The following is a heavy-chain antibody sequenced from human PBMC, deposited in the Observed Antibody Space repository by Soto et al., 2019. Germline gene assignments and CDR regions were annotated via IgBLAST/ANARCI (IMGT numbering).Heavy chain of an antibody. Sequence: EVQLVESGGGLVQPGGSLRLSCVASGFTFGTYWMSWVRQAPGKGLEWVANTKQDGSENYYVDSVKGRFTISRDNAKNSLYLQMNSLRGDDTAVYYCARDKAVASHRFYYGMDVWGQGTTDTVSS. D-gene: IGHD6-19*01. CDR3: ARDKAVASHRFYYGMDV. V-gene: IGHV3-7*01. J-gene: IGHJ6*02. CDR2: TKQDGSEN. CDR1: GFTFGTYW.